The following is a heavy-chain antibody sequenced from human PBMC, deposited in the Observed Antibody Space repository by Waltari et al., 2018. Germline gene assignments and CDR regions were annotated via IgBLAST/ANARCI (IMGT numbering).Heavy chain of an antibody. V-gene: IGHV3-30-3*01. Sequence: QVQLVESGGGVVQPGRSLTLSFAASGFTFSKHAVHWVRQAPGKGLEWVAVISHDGDTEVYADSVRGRFTISRDNSRNTLFLEMNGLRTEDTAIYYCARVLDTYMIHDAFDLWGQGTMVTVSS. CDR3: ARVLDTYMIHDAFDL. CDR2: ISHDGDTE. J-gene: IGHJ3*01. CDR1: GFTFSKHA. D-gene: IGHD5-18*01.